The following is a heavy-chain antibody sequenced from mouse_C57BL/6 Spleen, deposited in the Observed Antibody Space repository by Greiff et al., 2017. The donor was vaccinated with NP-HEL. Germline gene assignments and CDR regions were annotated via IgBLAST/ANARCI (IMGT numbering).Heavy chain of an antibody. CDR3: TTGGTTVVGGY. J-gene: IGHJ2*01. D-gene: IGHD1-1*01. Sequence: EVQLQQSGAELVRPGASVKLSCTASGFNIKDDYMHWVKQRPEQGLEWIGWIDPENGDTEYASKFQGKATITADTSSNTAYLRLSSLTSEDTAVYYCTTGGTTVVGGYWGQGTTLTVSS. CDR1: GFNIKDDY. V-gene: IGHV14-4*01. CDR2: IDPENGDT.